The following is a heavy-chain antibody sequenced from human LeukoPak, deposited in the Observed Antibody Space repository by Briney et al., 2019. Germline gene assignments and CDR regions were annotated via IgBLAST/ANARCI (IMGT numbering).Heavy chain of an antibody. D-gene: IGHD6-6*01. J-gene: IGHJ6*03. CDR2: IYYSGST. V-gene: IGHV4-59*11. CDR3: ARVIAARRFYYHYYMDV. CDR1: GGSISSHY. Sequence: SETLSLTCTVSGGSISSHYWSWIRQPPGKGLEWIGYIYYSGSTNYNPSLKSRVTISVDTSKNQFSLKLSSVTAADTAVYYCARVIAARRFYYHYYMDVWGKGTTVTVSS.